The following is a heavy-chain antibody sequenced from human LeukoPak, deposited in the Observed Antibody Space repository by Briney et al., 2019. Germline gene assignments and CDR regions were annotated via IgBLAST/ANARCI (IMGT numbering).Heavy chain of an antibody. CDR2: IYYSGST. V-gene: IGHV4-59*08. Sequence: SETLSLTCTVSGGSISSYYWSWIRQPPGKGLEWIGYIYYSGSTNYNPSLKSRVTISVDTSKNQFSLKLSSVTGADTAVYYCARSSAVAGTHFDYWGQGTLVTVSS. CDR1: GGSISSYY. CDR3: ARSSAVAGTHFDY. J-gene: IGHJ4*02. D-gene: IGHD6-19*01.